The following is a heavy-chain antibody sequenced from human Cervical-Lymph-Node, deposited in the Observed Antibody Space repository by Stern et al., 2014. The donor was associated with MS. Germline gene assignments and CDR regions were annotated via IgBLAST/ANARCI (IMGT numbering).Heavy chain of an antibody. V-gene: IGHV1-69*01. J-gene: IGHJ3*02. CDR2: IIPILGTA. CDR1: GGTFSSYA. CDR3: ARGDLITFGGVIVISAFDI. D-gene: IGHD3-16*02. Sequence: VQLVESGAEVKKPGSSVKVSCKASGGTFSSYAISWVRQAPGQGLEWMGGIIPILGTANYAQKFQGRVTITADESTSTAYMELSSLRSEDTAVYYCARGDLITFGGVIVISAFDIWGQGTMVTVSS.